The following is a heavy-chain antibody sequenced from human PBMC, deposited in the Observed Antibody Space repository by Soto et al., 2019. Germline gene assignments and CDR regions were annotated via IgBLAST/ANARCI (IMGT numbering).Heavy chain of an antibody. V-gene: IGHV1-18*01. D-gene: IGHD5-12*01. J-gene: IGHJ4*02. Sequence: GAPANVSCKASGYTFTSDGMSWVRQAPGQGLEWMGWVIAYNGNTDYAQKFQGRVTMTADTSTSTAYMELRSLRYDDTAMYYCVRSGYSGYDYYWGQGTLVTVSS. CDR3: VRSGYSGYDYY. CDR2: VIAYNGNT. CDR1: GYTFTSDG.